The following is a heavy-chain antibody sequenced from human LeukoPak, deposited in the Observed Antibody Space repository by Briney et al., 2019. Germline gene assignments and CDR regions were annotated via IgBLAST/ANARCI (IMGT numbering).Heavy chain of an antibody. J-gene: IGHJ4*02. CDR2: IYYSGST. CDR3: ARTQLWLNYFDY. Sequence: SETLSLTCTVSGGSISSSTYAWSWIRQPPGKGLEWIGYIYYSGSTNYNPSLKSRVTISIDTSKNQFSLKLSSVTAADTAVYYCARTQLWLNYFDYWGQGTLVTVSS. V-gene: IGHV4-61*05. D-gene: IGHD5-18*01. CDR1: GGSISSSTYA.